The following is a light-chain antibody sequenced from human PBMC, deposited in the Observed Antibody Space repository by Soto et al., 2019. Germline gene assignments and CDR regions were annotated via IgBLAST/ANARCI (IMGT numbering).Light chain of an antibody. Sequence: EIVLTQSPATLSLSPGERATLSCRASQSLSSYLAWYQQKPGQAPRLLIYDASNRATGIPARFSGSGSGTDFTLTISSLEPEDFAVYYCQPRSNWPQTFGQGTNLEIK. CDR2: DAS. J-gene: IGKJ2*01. CDR3: QPRSNWPQT. CDR1: QSLSSY. V-gene: IGKV3-11*01.